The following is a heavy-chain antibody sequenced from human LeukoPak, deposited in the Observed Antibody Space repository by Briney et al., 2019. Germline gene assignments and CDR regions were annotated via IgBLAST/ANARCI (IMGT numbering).Heavy chain of an antibody. CDR2: ISSSSSYI. CDR3: ARWGDRRGRAFTI. CDR1: GFTLSTYT. D-gene: IGHD1-26*01. Sequence: GGSLRLFCAASGFTLSTYTMNWVRQAPGKGLEWVSSISSSSSYIYYADSVKGRFTISRDNAKNSLYLQMNSLRAEDTALYYSARWGDRRGRAFTICGQGTMVTVSS. J-gene: IGHJ3*02. V-gene: IGHV3-21*01.